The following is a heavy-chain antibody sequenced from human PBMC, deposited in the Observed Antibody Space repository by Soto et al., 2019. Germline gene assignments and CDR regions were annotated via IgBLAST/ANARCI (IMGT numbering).Heavy chain of an antibody. CDR1: GFYFSGYW. D-gene: IGHD6-13*01. J-gene: IGHJ4*02. V-gene: IGHV3-74*01. CDR3: VRAAARGDS. CDR2: INTDGSDT. Sequence: SLRLSCAASGFYFSGYWMHWVRQVPGKGLVWVSRINTDGSDTLYADSVKGRFTISRDNTKNTLYLQMSSLRAEDTAIYYCVRAAARGDSWGQGTLVTVSS.